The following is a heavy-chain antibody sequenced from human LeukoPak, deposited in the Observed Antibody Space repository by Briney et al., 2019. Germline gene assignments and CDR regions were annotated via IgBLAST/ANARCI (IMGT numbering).Heavy chain of an antibody. CDR1: GYTFTTYA. J-gene: IGHJ5*01. D-gene: IGHD3-16*02. CDR3: ARAYQPLGGLSFPDS. Sequence: ASVKVSCKASGYTFTTYATNWVRQAPGQGLEWMGWINTNTGNPAYAQGFTGRFVFSLDTSGSTAYLQISSLKAEDTAVYYCARAYQPLGGLSFPDSWGQGTLVTVSS. V-gene: IGHV7-4-1*02. CDR2: INTNTGNP.